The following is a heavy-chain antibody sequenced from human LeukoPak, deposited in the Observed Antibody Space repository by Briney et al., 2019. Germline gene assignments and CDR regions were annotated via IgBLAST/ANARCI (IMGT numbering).Heavy chain of an antibody. CDR2: IRSKGYGGTT. Sequence: GGSLRLSCTSSGVIFGDYAMNWVRQAPGKGLEWVGFIRSKGYGGTTEYAASVEGRFTISRDESKSIAYLQMNSLKTEDTAVYYCTRGGSGSPIVLAYWGQGALVTVSS. D-gene: IGHD3-10*01. CDR3: TRGGSGSPIVLAY. V-gene: IGHV3-49*04. J-gene: IGHJ4*02. CDR1: GVIFGDYA.